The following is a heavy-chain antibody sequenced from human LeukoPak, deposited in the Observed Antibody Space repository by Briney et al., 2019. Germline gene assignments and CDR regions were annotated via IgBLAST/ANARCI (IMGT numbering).Heavy chain of an antibody. D-gene: IGHD3-9*01. V-gene: IGHV1-2*02. CDR1: GYTFTGYY. J-gene: IGHJ6*02. CDR3: ARSSPGYYPYYYYGMDV. Sequence: ASVKVSCKASGYTFTGYYMHWVRQAHGQGREGMGWINPNSGGTNYAQKFQGRVTMTRDTSISPAYMELSRLRSDDTAVYYCARSSPGYYPYYYYGMDVWGQGTTVTVSS. CDR2: INPNSGGT.